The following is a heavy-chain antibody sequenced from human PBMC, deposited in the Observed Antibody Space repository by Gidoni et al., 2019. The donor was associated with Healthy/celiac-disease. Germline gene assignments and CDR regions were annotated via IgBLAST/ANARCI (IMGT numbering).Heavy chain of an antibody. J-gene: IGHJ4*02. D-gene: IGHD3-10*01. Sequence: EVQLLESGGGLVQPGGSLRLSCAASGFTFSSYAMSWVRQAPGKGLEWVSAISGSGGSTYYADSVKGRFTISRDNSKNTLYLQMNSLRAEDTAVYYCAKHLYYYGSGSYYNPLFDYWGQGTLVTVSS. V-gene: IGHV3-23*01. CDR3: AKHLYYYGSGSYYNPLFDY. CDR1: GFTFSSYA. CDR2: ISGSGGST.